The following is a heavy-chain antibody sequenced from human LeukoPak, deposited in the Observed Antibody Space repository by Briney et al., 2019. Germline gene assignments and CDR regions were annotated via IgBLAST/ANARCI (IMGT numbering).Heavy chain of an antibody. V-gene: IGHV3-48*03. CDR1: GFTFSSYE. D-gene: IGHD6-13*01. CDR2: ISSSGSTI. CDR3: AKSFGPVIAAAGTGAD. Sequence: PGGSLRLSCAASGFTFSSYEMNWVRQAPGKGLEWVSYISSSGSTIYYADSGKGRFTISRDNAKNSLYLQMNSLRAEDTAVYYCAKSFGPVIAAAGTGADWGQGTLVTVSS. J-gene: IGHJ4*02.